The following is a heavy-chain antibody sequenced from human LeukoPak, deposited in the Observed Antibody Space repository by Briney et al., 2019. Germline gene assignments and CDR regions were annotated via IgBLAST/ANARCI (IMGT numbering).Heavy chain of an antibody. V-gene: IGHV4-59*01. CDR1: GGSISSYY. J-gene: IGHJ4*02. Sequence: SETLSLTCSVSGGSISSYYWSWIRQPPGKGLGWIGYIYYSGSTSYNPSLKSRVTISVDTSKNQFSLKLISVTAADTAVYYCARIDIAAEACDYWGQGTLVTVSS. D-gene: IGHD6-13*01. CDR2: IYYSGST. CDR3: ARIDIAAEACDY.